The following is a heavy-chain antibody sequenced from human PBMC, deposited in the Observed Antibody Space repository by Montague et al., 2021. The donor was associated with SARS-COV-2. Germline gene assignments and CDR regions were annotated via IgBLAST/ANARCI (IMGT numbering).Heavy chain of an antibody. D-gene: IGHD3-16*02. CDR2: IYWDDDK. J-gene: IGHJ4*02. CDR3: ARYTSRMYGSFDY. V-gene: IGHV2-5*02. Sequence: PALVKPTQTLTLTCTVSGFSLNTNGMGVGWIRQPPGEAPAWLALIYWDDDKRYSPSLKTRLTITKDTSSNQVVLTMTNVDSGDTGTYFCARYTSRMYGSFDYWGQGALVSVSS. CDR1: GFSLNTNGMG.